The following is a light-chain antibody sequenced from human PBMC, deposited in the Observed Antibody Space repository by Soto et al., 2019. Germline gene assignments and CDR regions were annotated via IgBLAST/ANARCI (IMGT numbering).Light chain of an antibody. J-gene: IGLJ2*01. CDR2: DVT. CDR1: SSDIGDYDY. CDR3: CSYTDIALDVV. V-gene: IGLV2-14*01. Sequence: QSALTQPASVSGSPGQSITISCTGTSSDIGDYDYVSWYQHLPGKAPKLLIFDVTHRPSAVSDRFSGSKSGNTASLTISGVRPEDEADYYCCSYTDIALDVVFGGGTKLTVL.